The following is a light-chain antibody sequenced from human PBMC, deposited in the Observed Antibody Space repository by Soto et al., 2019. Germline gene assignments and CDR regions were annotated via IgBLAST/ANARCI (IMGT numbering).Light chain of an antibody. CDR3: QQYGRSSLT. V-gene: IGKV3-20*01. CDR2: GAS. CDR1: QSVSSNY. Sequence: EIVVTQSPGTLSLSPGERATLSCRASQSVSSNYLAWYQQKPGQAPRLLIYGASNKATGIPARFSGSGSGTDFTLTISRLEPEDFAVYYCQQYGRSSLTFGGGTKVEIK. J-gene: IGKJ4*01.